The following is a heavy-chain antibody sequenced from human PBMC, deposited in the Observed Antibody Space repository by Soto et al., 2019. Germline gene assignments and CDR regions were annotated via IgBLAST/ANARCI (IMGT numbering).Heavy chain of an antibody. CDR1: GFTFSSYA. CDR3: AKDRTRTGDAFDI. CDR2: ISGSGGST. Sequence: GGSLRLSCAASGFTFSSYAMSWVRQAPGKGLEWVSAISGSGGSTYYADSVKGRFTISRDNSKNTLYLQMNSLRAEDSAVYYCAKDRTRTGDAFDIWGQGTMVTVSS. V-gene: IGHV3-23*01. J-gene: IGHJ3*02. D-gene: IGHD7-27*01.